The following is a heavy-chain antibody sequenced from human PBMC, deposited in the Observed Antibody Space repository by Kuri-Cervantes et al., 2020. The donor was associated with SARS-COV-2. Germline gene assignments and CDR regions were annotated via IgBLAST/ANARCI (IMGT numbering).Heavy chain of an antibody. CDR1: GASVSSGSYH. CDR3: AKFQRGYQGMDV. D-gene: IGHD5-18*01. Sequence: GGSLRLSCTVSGASVSSGSYHWSWVRQAPGKGLEWVSAISGSGGSTYYADSVKGRFTISRDNSKNTLYLQMNSLRAEDTAVYYCAKFQRGYQGMDVWGQGTTVTVSS. V-gene: IGHV3-23*01. CDR2: ISGSGGST. J-gene: IGHJ6*02.